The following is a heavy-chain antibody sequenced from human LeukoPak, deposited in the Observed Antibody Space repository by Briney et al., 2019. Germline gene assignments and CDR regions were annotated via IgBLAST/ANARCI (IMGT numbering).Heavy chain of an antibody. J-gene: IGHJ4*02. Sequence: SETLSLTCTVSGGSISSSSYQWGWIRQPPGKGLEWIGSFYYSGNTYYSPSLKSRVTVSVDTSKNLFSLNLTSVTAADTAVYYCARVSIAIVPAYFDYWGQGTLVTVSS. CDR1: GGSISSSSYQ. V-gene: IGHV4-39*01. CDR3: ARVSIAIVPAYFDY. D-gene: IGHD2-2*01. CDR2: FYYSGNT.